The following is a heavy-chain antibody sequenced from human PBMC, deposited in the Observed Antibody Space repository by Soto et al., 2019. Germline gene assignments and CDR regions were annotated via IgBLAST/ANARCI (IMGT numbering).Heavy chain of an antibody. CDR3: ARGAEAARLVAFDP. CDR2: INHSGST. J-gene: IGHJ5*02. V-gene: IGHV4-34*01. CDR1: GGSFSGYY. D-gene: IGHD6-6*01. Sequence: SETLSLTCAVYGGSFSGYYWSWIRQPPGKGLEWIGEINHSGSTNYNPSLKSRVTISVDTSKNQFSLKLSSVTAADTAVYYCARGAEAARLVAFDPWGQGTLVTVSS.